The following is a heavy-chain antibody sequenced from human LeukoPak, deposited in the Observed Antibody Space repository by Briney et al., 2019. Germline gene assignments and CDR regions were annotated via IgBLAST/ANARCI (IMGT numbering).Heavy chain of an antibody. CDR1: GFTFSSYS. D-gene: IGHD3-10*01. V-gene: IGHV3-48*02. CDR3: ARTPGDYYGSGSYFFPDY. CDR2: ISSSSSTI. J-gene: IGHJ4*02. Sequence: PGGSLRLSCAASGFTFSSYSMNWVRQAPGKGLEWVSYISSSSSTIYYADSVKGRFTISRDNAKNSLYLQMNSLRDEDTAVYYCARTPGDYYGSGSYFFPDYWGQGTLVTVSS.